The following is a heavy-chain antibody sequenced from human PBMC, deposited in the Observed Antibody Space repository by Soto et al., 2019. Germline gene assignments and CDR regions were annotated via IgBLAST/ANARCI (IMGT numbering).Heavy chain of an antibody. CDR1: GFTFSNAW. CDR2: IKSKTDGGTT. CDR3: TTDLDYYYYMDV. V-gene: IGHV3-15*01. J-gene: IGHJ6*03. Sequence: GGSLRLSCAASGFTFSNAWMSWVRQAPGKELEWVGRIKSKTDGGTTDYAAPVKGRFTISRDDSKNTLYLQMNSLKTEVTAVYYCTTDLDYYYYMDVWGKGTTVTVSS.